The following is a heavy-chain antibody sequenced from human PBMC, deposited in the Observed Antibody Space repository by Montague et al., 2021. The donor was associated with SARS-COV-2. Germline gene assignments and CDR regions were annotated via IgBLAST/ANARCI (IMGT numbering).Heavy chain of an antibody. J-gene: IGHJ5*02. CDR1: GGSISSYY. V-gene: IGHV4-59*01. CDR3: ARRSLGYCSGGSCYSAFDP. CDR2: IYNSDST. Sequence: SETLSLTCTVSGGSISSYYWSWIRHRPRPGLEWIGNIYNSDSTNSNPSLKSRVTISVDTSKNQFSLKLSSVTAADTAVYYCARRSLGYCSGGSCYSAFDPWGQGTLVTVSS. D-gene: IGHD2-15*01.